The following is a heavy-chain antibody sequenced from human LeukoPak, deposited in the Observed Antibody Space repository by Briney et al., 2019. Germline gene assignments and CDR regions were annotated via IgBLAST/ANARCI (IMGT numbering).Heavy chain of an antibody. CDR2: MHHSGSY. J-gene: IGHJ4*02. CDR3: ASLLLWFGELTSWDH. D-gene: IGHD3-10*01. Sequence: SETLSLTCTVSGYSVSSGYYWGWIRQPPGQGLEWIGGMHHSGSYYYNPSLKSRVTISLDTSKNQFSLKLTSVIAADTAVYYCASLLLWFGELTSWDHWGQGTLVTVSS. CDR1: GYSVSSGYY. V-gene: IGHV4-38-2*02.